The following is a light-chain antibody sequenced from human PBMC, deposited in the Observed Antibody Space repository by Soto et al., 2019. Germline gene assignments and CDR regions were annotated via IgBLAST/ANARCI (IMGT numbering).Light chain of an antibody. J-gene: IGKJ4*01. CDR3: QQSYSTPLT. CDR1: QSISSY. V-gene: IGKV1-39*01. Sequence: IQMTQSPSVLSASVGDSLTSTCRASQSISSYLNWYQQKKGKAPKXXIYAASSLQSGVPSRFSGSGYGTDFNLTISSLQPEDFATYYCQQSYSTPLTFGGGTKVDIK. CDR2: AAS.